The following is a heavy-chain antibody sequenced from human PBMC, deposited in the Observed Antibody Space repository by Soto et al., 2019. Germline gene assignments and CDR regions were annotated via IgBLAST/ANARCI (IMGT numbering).Heavy chain of an antibody. CDR3: ARGRGIAVAEGGLDP. D-gene: IGHD6-19*01. CDR2: INAGNGNT. Sequence: ASVKVSCKASGYTFTCYAMHWVRQAPGQRLEWMGWINAGNGNTKYSQKFQGRVTITRDTSASTAYMELSSLRSEDTAVYYCARGRGIAVAEGGLDPWGQGTLVTVSS. J-gene: IGHJ5*02. V-gene: IGHV1-3*01. CDR1: GYTFTCYA.